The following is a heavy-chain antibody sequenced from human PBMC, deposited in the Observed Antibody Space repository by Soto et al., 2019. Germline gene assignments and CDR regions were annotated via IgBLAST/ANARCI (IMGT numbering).Heavy chain of an antibody. CDR3: ASSHAGAHITAAVH. V-gene: IGHV4-30-2*01. J-gene: IGHJ4*02. Sequence: QLQLQESGSGLVKPSQTLSLTCAVSGGSISSGGYSWSWIRQPPGKGLEWIGYIYPSGSTYYNPSLKSRVTISVDRSKNQFSLKLSSVTAADTAVYYCASSHAGAHITAAVHWGQGTLVTVSS. D-gene: IGHD6-13*01. CDR1: GGSISSGGYS. CDR2: IYPSGST.